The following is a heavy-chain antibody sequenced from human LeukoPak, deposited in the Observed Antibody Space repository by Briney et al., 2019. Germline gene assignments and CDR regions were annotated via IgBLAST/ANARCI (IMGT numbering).Heavy chain of an antibody. D-gene: IGHD3-22*01. J-gene: IGHJ4*02. CDR2: IKPNSGGT. Sequence: ASVKLSCKASGYTFTGYYMRCVWHAIGQGPEWMGWIKPNSGGTNYAQKFQGRVTMTRDTSISTAHMELSRLRSDDTAVYYCARIGRRDYWGQGTLVTVSS. V-gene: IGHV1-2*02. CDR3: ARIGRRDY. CDR1: GYTFTGYY.